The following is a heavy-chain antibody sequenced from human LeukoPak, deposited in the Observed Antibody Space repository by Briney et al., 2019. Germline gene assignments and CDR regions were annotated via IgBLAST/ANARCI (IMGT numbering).Heavy chain of an antibody. CDR2: ISSDENDK. CDR1: GFTFDSYD. D-gene: IGHD6-13*01. CDR3: AKPGQYLVPAY. Sequence: TGGSLRLSCAASGFTFDSYDMHWVRQAPGKGLEWVALISSDENDKYYAESVKGRFTISRDNSKNTLYLQLNSLRVEDTAVYYCAKPGQYLVPAYWGQGTLVTVSS. V-gene: IGHV3-30*18. J-gene: IGHJ4*02.